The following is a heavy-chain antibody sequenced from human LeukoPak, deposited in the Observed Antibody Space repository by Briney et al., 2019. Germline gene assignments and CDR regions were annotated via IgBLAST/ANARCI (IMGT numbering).Heavy chain of an antibody. CDR3: GRESRIVGSTSDWYCFDN. CDR2: IYYSGST. J-gene: IGHJ4*02. V-gene: IGHV4-59*12. Sequence: SETLSLTCTVSGGSISSDYWSWIRQPPGKGLDWIGYIYYSGSTNCNPSLKSRVTISVDTSKNQFSLNLRSVTAADTAVYFCGRESRIVGSTSDWYCFDNWGQGTLVTVSS. CDR1: GGSISSDY. D-gene: IGHD1-26*01.